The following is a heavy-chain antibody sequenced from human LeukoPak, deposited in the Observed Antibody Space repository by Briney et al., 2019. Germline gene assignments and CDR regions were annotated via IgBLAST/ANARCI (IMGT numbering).Heavy chain of an antibody. D-gene: IGHD2-2*01. V-gene: IGHV3-30-3*01. J-gene: IGHJ1*01. Sequence: PGRSLRLSCAASGFTFSSYAMHWVRQAPGKGLEWVAVISYDGGNKYYADSVKGRFTISRDNSKNTLYLQMNRPRAADTAAYNSAREGPGRVTAAANPRSFQQWAEGTQVTVPS. CDR2: ISYDGGNK. CDR1: GFTFSSYA. CDR3: AREGPGRVTAAANPRSFQQ.